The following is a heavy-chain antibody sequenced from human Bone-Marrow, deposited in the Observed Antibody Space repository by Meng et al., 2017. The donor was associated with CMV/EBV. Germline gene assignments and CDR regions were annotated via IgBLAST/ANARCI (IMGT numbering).Heavy chain of an antibody. CDR2: IIPILGIA. J-gene: IGHJ5*02. D-gene: IGHD2-2*01. CDR3: ARGVVVVPAAIGWFDP. V-gene: IGHV1-69*10. CDR1: GGTFSSYA. Sequence: SVKVSCKASGGTFSSYAISWVRQAPGQGLEWMGGIIPILGIANYAQKFQGRVTITADKSTSTAYMELSGLRSEDTAVYYCARGVVVVPAAIGWFDPWGQGTLVTVSS.